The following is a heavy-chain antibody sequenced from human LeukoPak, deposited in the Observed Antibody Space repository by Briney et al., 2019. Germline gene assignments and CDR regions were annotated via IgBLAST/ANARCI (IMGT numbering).Heavy chain of an antibody. J-gene: IGHJ1*01. CDR1: GYTFTGYY. V-gene: IGHV1-2*02. D-gene: IGHD1-14*01. Sequence: ASVKVSCKASGYTFTGYYMHWVRQAPGQGLEWMGWINPNSGGTNYAQKFQGRVTMTRDTSISTAYMELSRLRSDDTAVYYCAREPPCGSSGTIFLEYFQHWGQGTLVTVSS. CDR2: INPNSGGT. CDR3: AREPPCGSSGTIFLEYFQH.